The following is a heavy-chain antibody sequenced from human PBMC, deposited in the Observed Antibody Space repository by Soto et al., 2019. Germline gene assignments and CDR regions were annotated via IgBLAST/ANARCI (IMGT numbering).Heavy chain of an antibody. Sequence: SETLSLTCTVSGGSISSYYWSWIRQPPGKGLEWIGYIYYSGSTNYNPSLKSRVTISVDTSKNQFSLKLSSVTAADTAVYYCARAPRGNYGYPSYFDYXGQGTLVT. CDR2: IYYSGST. J-gene: IGHJ4*02. V-gene: IGHV4-59*01. D-gene: IGHD3-10*01. CDR3: ARAPRGNYGYPSYFDY. CDR1: GGSISSYY.